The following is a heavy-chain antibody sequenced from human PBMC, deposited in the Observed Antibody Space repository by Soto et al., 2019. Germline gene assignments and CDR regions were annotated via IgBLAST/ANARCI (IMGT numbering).Heavy chain of an antibody. V-gene: IGHV4-31*03. CDR2: IYYSGST. J-gene: IGHJ3*02. Sequence: QVQLQESGPGLVKPSQTLSLTCTVSGGSISSGGYYWSWIRQHPGKGLEWIGYIYYSGSTYYNPSLKSRVTKSVDTSKNQFSRELSSVTAADTAVYYCARGDSSGYYSSDAFDIWGQGTMVTVSS. CDR3: ARGDSSGYYSSDAFDI. D-gene: IGHD3-22*01. CDR1: GGSISSGGYY.